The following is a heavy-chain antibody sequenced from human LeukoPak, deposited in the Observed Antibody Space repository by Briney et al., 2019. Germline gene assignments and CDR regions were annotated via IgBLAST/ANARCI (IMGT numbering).Heavy chain of an antibody. D-gene: IGHD2-21*02. Sequence: GGSLRLSCAASGFTFSSYAMSWVRQAPGKGLEWVSAISGSGGSTYYADSVKGRFTISRDNSKNTLYLQMNSLRAEDTAVYYCAKDFVKSLSYCGGDCYPDDSGGQGTLVTVSS. CDR3: AKDFVKSLSYCGGDCYPDDS. J-gene: IGHJ4*02. V-gene: IGHV3-23*01. CDR1: GFTFSSYA. CDR2: ISGSGGST.